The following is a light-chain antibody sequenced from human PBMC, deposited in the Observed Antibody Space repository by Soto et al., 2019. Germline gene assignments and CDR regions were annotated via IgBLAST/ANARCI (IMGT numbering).Light chain of an antibody. V-gene: IGLV1-44*01. Sequence: QSVLTQPPSASGTPGQRVTISCSGSSSNIGSNTVNWYQQLPGTAPKLLIYNNNQRPSGVPARVSGSKSGTSASLAISGLQSEDEADYYCAAWDDSLNGLIFGGGTKLTVL. CDR2: NNN. CDR1: SSNIGSNT. CDR3: AAWDDSLNGLI. J-gene: IGLJ2*01.